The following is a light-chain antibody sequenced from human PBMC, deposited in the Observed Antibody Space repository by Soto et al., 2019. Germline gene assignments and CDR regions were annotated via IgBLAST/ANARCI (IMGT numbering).Light chain of an antibody. CDR3: QQSTNRPPIT. Sequence: VLTQSPATLSLSPGDSATLSCRASQSVSSYLAWYQQRPGQAPRLLIFDTYNRATDIPARFSGSGSGTDFTLTISGLEPEDFAVYYCQQSTNRPPITCGQGTRLEIK. J-gene: IGKJ5*01. CDR1: QSVSSY. CDR2: DTY. V-gene: IGKV3-11*01.